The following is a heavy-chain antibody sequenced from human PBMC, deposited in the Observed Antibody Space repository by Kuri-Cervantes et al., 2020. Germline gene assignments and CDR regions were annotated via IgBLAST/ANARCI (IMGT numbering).Heavy chain of an antibody. CDR2: INHSGST. J-gene: IGHJ6*03. D-gene: IGHD3-16*02. CDR1: GGSFSGYY. Sequence: SQTLSLTCAVYGGSFSGYYWSWIRQPPGKGLEWIGEINHSGSTNYNPSLKSRVTISVDTSKNQFSLKLSSVTAADTAVYYCARSPSWYYMDVWGKGTTVTVSS. CDR3: ARSPSWYYMDV. V-gene: IGHV4-34*01.